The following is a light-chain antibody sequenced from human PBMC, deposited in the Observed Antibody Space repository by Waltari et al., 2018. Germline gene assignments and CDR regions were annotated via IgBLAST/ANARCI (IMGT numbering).Light chain of an antibody. Sequence: EIEMTQSPATLSVSPGERATLSCRASQSVGSKLAWYQQKPGQAPRLLLSDACTRPTGIPARFTGGGSGTEFTLTISSLQSEDFAVYHCLQYNHWPPWTFGQGTKVEIK. J-gene: IGKJ1*01. CDR3: LQYNHWPPWT. CDR1: QSVGSK. V-gene: IGKV3D-15*01. CDR2: DAC.